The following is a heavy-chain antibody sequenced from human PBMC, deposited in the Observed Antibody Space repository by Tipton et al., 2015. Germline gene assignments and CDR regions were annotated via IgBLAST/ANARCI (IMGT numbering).Heavy chain of an antibody. J-gene: IGHJ6*02. V-gene: IGHV4-38-2*01. CDR3: ARTRYCFGTTCHEDYFYGMDV. CDR2: IFHRGDT. D-gene: IGHD2-2*01. CDR1: GYSISSGYY. Sequence: TLSLTCDVSGYSISSGYYWGWIRQPPGEGLEWIGSIFHRGDTNYNPSLKSRVTISLDTSKNQFSLKLASVTAADTAMYYCARTRYCFGTTCHEDYFYGMDVWGQGTMVTVSS.